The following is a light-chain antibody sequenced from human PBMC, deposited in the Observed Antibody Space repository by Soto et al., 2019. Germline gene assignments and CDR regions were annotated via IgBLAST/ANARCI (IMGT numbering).Light chain of an antibody. CDR2: EVS. V-gene: IGLV2-14*01. CDR1: SSDVGGYNY. J-gene: IGLJ3*02. CDR3: TSSTTSVVWV. Sequence: QSALTQPASVSGSPGQSITISCTGTSSDVGGYNYVSWYQQHPGKAPKLMIYEVSNRPSGVSNRFSGSKSGNTASLTISGRQGEGEAVTSCTSSTTSVVWVFAEGPNFTAL.